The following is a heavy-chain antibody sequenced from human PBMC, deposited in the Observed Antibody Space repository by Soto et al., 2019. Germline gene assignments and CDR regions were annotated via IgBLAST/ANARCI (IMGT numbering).Heavy chain of an antibody. V-gene: IGHV3-30*18. Sequence: GGSLRLSCAASGFTFSTYVMHWVRQAPGKGLEWVALMSYDGSKIHYAHSVKGRFTISRDNSKNTLYLQMNSLRPEDTAVYYCAKGGPSGMDVWGQGTTVTVSS. CDR3: AKGGPSGMDV. CDR2: MSYDGSKI. J-gene: IGHJ6*02. CDR1: GFTFSTYV.